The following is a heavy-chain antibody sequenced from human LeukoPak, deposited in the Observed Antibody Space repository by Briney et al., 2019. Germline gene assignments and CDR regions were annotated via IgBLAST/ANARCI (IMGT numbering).Heavy chain of an antibody. J-gene: IGHJ4*02. CDR3: AKSTSSWERVDY. Sequence: GGSLRLSCAASGFTFSSYAMSWVGQAPGKGLEWVSSISGNSGRTYYADSVKGRFSISRDNSNNTLYLQMNSLRAEDAAVYYCAKSTSSWERVDYWGQGTLVTVSS. CDR2: ISGNSGRT. CDR1: GFTFSSYA. V-gene: IGHV3-23*01. D-gene: IGHD6-13*01.